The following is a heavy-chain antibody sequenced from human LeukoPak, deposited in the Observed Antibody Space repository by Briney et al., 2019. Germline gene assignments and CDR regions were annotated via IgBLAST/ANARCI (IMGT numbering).Heavy chain of an antibody. J-gene: IGHJ4*02. CDR1: GGAVNSDNQY. CDR3: AKDNYGYGAMDC. Sequence: TPSETLSLTCTVSGGAVNSDNQYWSWIHQPPGKGLEWIGYIHHSGSTYYNPSLKSRLTISLDTSRNQFSLKMNSVTAADTAVYYCAKDNYGYGAMDCWGQGTLVTVSS. V-gene: IGHV4-30-4*01. CDR2: IHHSGST. D-gene: IGHD3-10*01.